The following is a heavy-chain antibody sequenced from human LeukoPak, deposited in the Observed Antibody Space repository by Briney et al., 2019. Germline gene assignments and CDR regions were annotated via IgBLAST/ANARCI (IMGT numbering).Heavy chain of an antibody. D-gene: IGHD3-22*01. J-gene: IGHJ3*02. CDR2: IYTSGST. Sequence: TSQTLSLTCTVSGGSISSGGYYWSWIRQPAGKGLEWIGRIYTSGSTNYNPSLKSRVTMSVDTSKNQFSLKLSSVTAADTAVYYCARETYYDSSFFDIWGQRTMVTVSS. V-gene: IGHV4-61*02. CDR3: ARETYYDSSFFDI. CDR1: GGSISSGGYY.